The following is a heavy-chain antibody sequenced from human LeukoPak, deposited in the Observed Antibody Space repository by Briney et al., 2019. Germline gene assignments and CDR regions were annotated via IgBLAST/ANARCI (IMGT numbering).Heavy chain of an antibody. Sequence: SETLSLTCSVSGGSISGYYWSWIRQPPGKGLEWIGYIHYSGSTYYKPSLKSRVTISVDTSKNQFSLKLSSMTAADTAVYYCARLVGSSWYHEVLLGRDYWGQGTLVTVSS. D-gene: IGHD6-13*01. CDR2: IHYSGST. J-gene: IGHJ4*02. V-gene: IGHV4-59*08. CDR1: GGSISGYY. CDR3: ARLVGSSWYHEVLLGRDY.